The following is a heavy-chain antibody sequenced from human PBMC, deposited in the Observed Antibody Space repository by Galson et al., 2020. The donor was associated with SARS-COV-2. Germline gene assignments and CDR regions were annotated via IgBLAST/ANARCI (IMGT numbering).Heavy chain of an antibody. V-gene: IGHV4-39*01. J-gene: IGHJ3*02. D-gene: IGHD3-3*01. CDR1: GGSISSSSYY. Sequence: ETSETLSLTCTVSGGSISSSSYYWGWIRQPPGKGPEWIGSIYYSGITYYNPSLKSRVTISVYTSKNQFSLKPRCVTAADTAVYYCARHNHIGVDAFDIWGQGTMVTVAS. CDR3: ARHNHIGVDAFDI. CDR2: IYYSGIT.